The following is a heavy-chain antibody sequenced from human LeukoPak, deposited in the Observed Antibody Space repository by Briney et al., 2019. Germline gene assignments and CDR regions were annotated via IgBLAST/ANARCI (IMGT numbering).Heavy chain of an antibody. CDR1: GFTVSSNY. CDR3: ASSQDGSTSPPRWRTYYGMDV. CDR2: IYSGGST. Sequence: GGSLRLSCAASGFTVSSNYMSWVRQAPGKGLEWVSVIYSGGSTYYADSVKGRLTISRDNSKNTLYLQMNNMRAEDTAGYYFASSQDGSTSPPRWRTYYGMDVLGKGTTVTVPS. V-gene: IGHV3-53*01. D-gene: IGHD2-15*01. J-gene: IGHJ6*04.